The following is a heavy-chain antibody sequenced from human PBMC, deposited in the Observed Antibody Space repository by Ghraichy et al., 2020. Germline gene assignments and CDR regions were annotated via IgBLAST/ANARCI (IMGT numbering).Heavy chain of an antibody. D-gene: IGHD1-26*01. CDR3: ARDRAWRGSYSLDS. Sequence: SETLSLTCTVSGASLSTIGNFWTWIRQHPGKGLEWIGSIYYTGTTYYTSSLKSRITISLNTSMTHFSLQLTSVTAADTAIYYCARDRAWRGSYSLDSWGQGTLVIVPA. J-gene: IGHJ4*02. V-gene: IGHV4-31*03. CDR1: GASLSTIGNF. CDR2: IYYTGTT.